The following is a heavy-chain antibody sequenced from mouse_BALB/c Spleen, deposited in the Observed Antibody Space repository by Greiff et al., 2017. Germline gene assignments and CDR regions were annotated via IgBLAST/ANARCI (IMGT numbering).Heavy chain of an antibody. Sequence: EVKLVESGGGLVKPGGSLKLSCAASGFTFSDYYMYWVRQTPEKRLEWVATISDGGSYTYYPDSVKGRFTISRDNAKNTLYLEMSSLRSEDTAMYYCARDQDGYYLYAMDYWGQGTSVTVSS. CDR2: ISDGGSYT. J-gene: IGHJ4*01. CDR3: ARDQDGYYLYAMDY. V-gene: IGHV5-4*02. CDR1: GFTFSDYY. D-gene: IGHD2-3*01.